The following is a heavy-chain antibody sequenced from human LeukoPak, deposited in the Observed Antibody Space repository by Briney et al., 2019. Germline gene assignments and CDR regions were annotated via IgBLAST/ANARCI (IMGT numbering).Heavy chain of an antibody. V-gene: IGHV4-34*01. CDR2: INHSGST. D-gene: IGHD3-22*01. CDR1: GGSFSGYY. Sequence: SETLSLTCDVYGGSFSGYYWSWIRQPPGKGLEWIGEINHSGSTNYNPSLKSRVTISVDTSKNQFSLKLSSVTAADTAVYYCVRLYYYDTSGQAYWGQGTLVTVSS. J-gene: IGHJ4*02. CDR3: VRLYYYDTSGQAY.